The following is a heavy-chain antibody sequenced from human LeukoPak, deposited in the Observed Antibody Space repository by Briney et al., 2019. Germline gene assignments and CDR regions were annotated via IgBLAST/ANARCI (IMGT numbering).Heavy chain of an antibody. CDR3: ARDFDP. J-gene: IGHJ5*02. Sequence: PGGSLRLSCAASGFTFSSYEMNWVRQAPGKGLEWVAYISRSGTTISYADSLKGRFTISRDNTKNSLYLQMNSLGAADTAVYYCARDFDPWGQGTLVTVSS. CDR2: ISRSGTTI. V-gene: IGHV3-48*03. CDR1: GFTFSSYE.